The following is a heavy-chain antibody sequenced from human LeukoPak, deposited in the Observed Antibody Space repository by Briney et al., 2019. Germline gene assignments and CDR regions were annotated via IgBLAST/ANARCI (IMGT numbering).Heavy chain of an antibody. Sequence: ASVKVSCKASGYTFTSYGINWVRQAPGQGLEWMGWISAYNGNTKYVQKFQGRVTMSTDTSTSTAYMELRSLRSDDTAVYYCARDSYYESRGYYPYLGAFDFWGQGTLVTVSS. J-gene: IGHJ3*01. CDR2: ISAYNGNT. D-gene: IGHD3-22*01. CDR1: GYTFTSYG. CDR3: ARDSYYESRGYYPYLGAFDF. V-gene: IGHV1-18*01.